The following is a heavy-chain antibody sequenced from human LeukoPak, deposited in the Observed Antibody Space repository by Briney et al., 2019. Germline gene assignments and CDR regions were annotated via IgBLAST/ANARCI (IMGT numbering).Heavy chain of an antibody. CDR1: RGSFSGYY. CDR2: IYHSGST. V-gene: IGHV4-34*01. CDR3: ARGFATMVRGVVLDF. Sequence: PSETLSLTCAVSRGSFSGYYWSWIRQPPGKGLEWIGEIYHSGSTNYNPSPKSRVTISVDTSKNQFSLKLNSVIAADTAVYYCARGFATMVRGVVLDFWGEGTLVTVSS. J-gene: IGHJ4*02. D-gene: IGHD3-10*01.